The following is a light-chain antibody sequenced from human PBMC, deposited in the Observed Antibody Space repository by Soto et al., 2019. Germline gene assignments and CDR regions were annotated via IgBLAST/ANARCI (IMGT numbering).Light chain of an antibody. CDR2: LNSDGSH. V-gene: IGLV4-69*01. CDR3: QTWATDIHVV. Sequence: QSVLTQSPYASASLGASVKLTCTLSSGHNSYAIAWHQQQPEKGPRYLMKLNSDGSHSSGDGIPDRFSGSSSGAERYLTISSLQSEDEADYYCQTWATDIHVVFGGGTKLTVL. J-gene: IGLJ2*01. CDR1: SGHNSYA.